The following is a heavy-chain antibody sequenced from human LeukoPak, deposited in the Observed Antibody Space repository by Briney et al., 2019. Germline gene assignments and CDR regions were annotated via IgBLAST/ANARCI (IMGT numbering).Heavy chain of an antibody. CDR3: ARRRIASDYYYGMDV. Sequence: SETLSLTCTVSGGSISSYYWSWLRQPPGKGLEWIGFIYYSGSTNYNPSLKSRVTISVDTSKNQFSLKLSSVTAADTAVYYCARRRIASDYYYGMDVWGQGTTVTVSS. CDR1: GGSISSYY. D-gene: IGHD6-13*01. CDR2: IYYSGST. V-gene: IGHV4-59*01. J-gene: IGHJ6*02.